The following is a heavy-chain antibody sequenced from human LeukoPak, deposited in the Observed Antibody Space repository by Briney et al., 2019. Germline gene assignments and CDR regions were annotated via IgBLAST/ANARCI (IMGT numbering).Heavy chain of an antibody. D-gene: IGHD2-15*01. CDR1: GGSFSGYY. V-gene: IGHV4-34*01. CDR2: INHSGST. J-gene: IGHJ4*02. CDR3: ARGLNNAYCSGGSCYFDY. Sequence: SETLSLTCAVYGGSFSGYYWSWIRQPPGKGLEWIGEINHSGSTNYNPSLKSRVTISVDTSKNQFSLKLSSVTAADTAVYYCARGLNNAYCSGGSCYFDYWGQGTLVTVSS.